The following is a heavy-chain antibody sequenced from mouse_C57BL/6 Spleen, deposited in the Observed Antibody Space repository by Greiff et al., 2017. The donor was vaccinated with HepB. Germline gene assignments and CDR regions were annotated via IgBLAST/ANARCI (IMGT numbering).Heavy chain of an antibody. V-gene: IGHV1-82*01. CDR1: GYAFSSSW. CDR2: IYPGDGDT. CDR3: ARDPLYDYDAVVYFDV. J-gene: IGHJ1*03. D-gene: IGHD2-4*01. Sequence: QVQLQQSGPELVKPGASVKISCKASGYAFSSSWMNWVKQRPGKGPEWIGRIYPGDGDTNYNGKFKGKATLTADKSSSTAYMQLSSLTSEDSAVYFCARDPLYDYDAVVYFDVWGTGTTVTVSS.